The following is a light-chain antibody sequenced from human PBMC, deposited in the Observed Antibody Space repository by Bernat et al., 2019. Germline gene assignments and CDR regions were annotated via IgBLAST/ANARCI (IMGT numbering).Light chain of an antibody. CDR2: GKN. J-gene: IGLJ2*01. Sequence: SSELTQDPAVSVALGQTVRITCQGDSLRSYYASWYQQKPGQAPVLVIYGKNNRPSGIPNRFSGSSSGNTASLTITGAQPEDEADYYCNSRDSSGNYWVFGGGTKLTVL. V-gene: IGLV3-19*01. CDR3: NSRDSSGNYWV. CDR1: SLRSYY.